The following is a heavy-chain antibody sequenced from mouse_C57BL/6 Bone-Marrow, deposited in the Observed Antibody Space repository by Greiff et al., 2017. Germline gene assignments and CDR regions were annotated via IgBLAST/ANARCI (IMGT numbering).Heavy chain of an antibody. V-gene: IGHV1-81*01. CDR1: GYTFTSYG. CDR2: IYPRSGNT. J-gene: IGHJ4*01. Sequence: QVQLQQSGAELARPGASVKLSCKASGYTFTSYGISWVKQRTGQGLEWIGEIYPRSGNTYYNEKFKGKATLTADKSSSTAYMELRSLTSEDSAVYVCARLGDGYYAYYAMDYWGQGTSVTVSS. CDR3: ARLGDGYYAYYAMDY. D-gene: IGHD2-3*01.